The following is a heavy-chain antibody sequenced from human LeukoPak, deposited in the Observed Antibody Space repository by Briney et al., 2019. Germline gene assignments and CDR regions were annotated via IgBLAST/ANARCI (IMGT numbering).Heavy chain of an antibody. Sequence: SETLSLTCTVSGGSISSYYWSWIRQPPGKGLEWIGYIYNSGSTNYNPSLNSRVTISVDTSKNQFSLKLRSVTAADTAVYYCARSTTELRIWGQGTLVIVSS. CDR2: IYNSGST. D-gene: IGHD1-26*01. CDR3: ARSTTELRI. J-gene: IGHJ4*02. V-gene: IGHV4-59*08. CDR1: GGSISSYY.